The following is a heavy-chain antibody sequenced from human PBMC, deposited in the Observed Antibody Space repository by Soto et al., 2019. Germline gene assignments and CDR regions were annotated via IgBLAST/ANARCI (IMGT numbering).Heavy chain of an antibody. CDR2: INGDGSRI. CDR3: SRETLWFGESPRS. CDR1: GFTFGSYW. J-gene: IGHJ4*02. Sequence: EVQLVESGGGSVQTGGSLKISCAASGFTFGSYWMDWVRQAPGKGLVWVSRINGDGSRITYADSMKGRFTISRDNAQNTLYLQINSLRADDSAVYYCSRETLWFGESPRSGGQGTLVTVSS. D-gene: IGHD3-10*01. V-gene: IGHV3-74*01.